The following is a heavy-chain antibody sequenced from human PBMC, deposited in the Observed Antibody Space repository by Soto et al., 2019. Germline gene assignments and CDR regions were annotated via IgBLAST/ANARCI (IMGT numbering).Heavy chain of an antibody. D-gene: IGHD6-19*01. CDR2: ISYSGSV. V-gene: IGHV4-4*02. J-gene: IGHJ4*02. CDR3: ARRFGWYAIDY. CDR1: GGSISSSHF. Sequence: QVLLQESGPGLVQPSGTLSLSCAVSGGSISSSHFWGWVRQPPGKGLEWVGDISYSGSVNYNPSLKSRVTISIDKAKNQFSLKLNSVTAADTAVYYCARRFGWYAIDYWGQGTLVIVSS.